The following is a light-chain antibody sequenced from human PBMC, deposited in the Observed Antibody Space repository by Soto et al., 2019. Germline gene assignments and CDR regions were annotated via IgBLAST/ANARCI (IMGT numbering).Light chain of an antibody. V-gene: IGKV3-20*01. Sequence: EIVLTQSPGTLSLSPGERATLSCRASQSVGRNYLAWYQQKPGQAPGLLIYGASRRSTCIPDSFSGRGAGTDFTLTISRLEPEDFAVYYCQQYASSPLTFGQGTKVEIK. CDR1: QSVGRNY. CDR3: QQYASSPLT. J-gene: IGKJ1*01. CDR2: GAS.